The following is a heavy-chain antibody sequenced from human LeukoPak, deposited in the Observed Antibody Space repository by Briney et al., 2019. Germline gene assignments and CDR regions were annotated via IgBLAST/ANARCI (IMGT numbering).Heavy chain of an antibody. CDR3: ARVLSGYPDY. CDR2: ISSTSSYI. D-gene: IGHD6-25*01. V-gene: IGHV3-21*01. CDR1: GFTVSSNY. J-gene: IGHJ4*02. Sequence: PGGSLRLSCAASGFTVSSNYMSWVRQAPGKGLEWVSSISSTSSYIFYADSMKGRFTISRDNAKNSLYLQMNSLRAEDTAVYYCARVLSGYPDYWGQGTLVTVSS.